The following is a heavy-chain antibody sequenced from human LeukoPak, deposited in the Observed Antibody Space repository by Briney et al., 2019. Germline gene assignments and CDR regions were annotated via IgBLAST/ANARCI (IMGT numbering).Heavy chain of an antibody. D-gene: IGHD3-22*01. V-gene: IGHV4-30-4*01. Sequence: PSQTLSLTCTVPGGSISSGDDYWSWIRQPPGKGLEWIGYIYYSGSTYYNPSLKSRVTISVDTSKNQFSLKLSSVTAADTAVYYCARTGGYYYDSSGYYYGYWGQGTLVTVSS. CDR1: GGSISSGDDY. CDR2: IYYSGST. CDR3: ARTGGYYYDSSGYYYGY. J-gene: IGHJ4*02.